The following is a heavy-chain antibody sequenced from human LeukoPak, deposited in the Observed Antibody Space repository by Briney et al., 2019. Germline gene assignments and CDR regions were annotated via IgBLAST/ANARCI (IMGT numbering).Heavy chain of an antibody. J-gene: IGHJ4*02. V-gene: IGHV4-30-4*01. CDR3: AREGGSSNSDY. CDR2: IYYSGST. CDR1: GGSISSGDYY. D-gene: IGHD6-13*01. Sequence: SETLSLTCTVSGGSISSGDYYWSWIRQPPGKGLEWIGYIYYSGSTYYNPSLKSRVTISVDTSKNQFSLKLSSVTAADTAVYYCAREGGSSNSDYWGQGTLVTVSS.